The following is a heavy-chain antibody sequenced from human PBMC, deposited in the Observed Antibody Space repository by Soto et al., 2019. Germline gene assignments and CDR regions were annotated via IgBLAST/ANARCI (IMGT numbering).Heavy chain of an antibody. CDR2: ISYDGSNK. CDR3: AKAQYNGYALDY. J-gene: IGHJ4*02. V-gene: IGHV3-30*18. CDR1: GFTFSSYG. D-gene: IGHD5-12*01. Sequence: QVQLVESGGGVVQPGRSLRLSCAVSGFTFSSYGMHWVRQAPGKGLEWVAVISYDGSNKNYADSVKGRFTISRDNSQHTLYLQINSLRADYTAVYYCAKAQYNGYALDYWGQGTLVTVSS.